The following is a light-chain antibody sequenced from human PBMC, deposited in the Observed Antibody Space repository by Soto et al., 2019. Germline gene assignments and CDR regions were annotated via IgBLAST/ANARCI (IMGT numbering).Light chain of an antibody. CDR1: SGHSSYI. CDR2: LEGSGSY. Sequence: QPVLTQSSSASASLGSSVKLTCTLSSGHSSYIIAWHQQQPGKAPRYLMKLEGSGSYHKGSGVPDRFSGSSTGADRYLTISNLQFEDEADYYCETWDFNTRVFGGGTKVTVL. CDR3: ETWDFNTRV. J-gene: IGLJ2*01. V-gene: IGLV4-60*02.